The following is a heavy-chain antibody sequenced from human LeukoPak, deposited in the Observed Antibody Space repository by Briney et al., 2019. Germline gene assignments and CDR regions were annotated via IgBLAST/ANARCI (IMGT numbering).Heavy chain of an antibody. D-gene: IGHD3-3*01. J-gene: IGHJ2*01. Sequence: SETLSLTCTVSGGSISSYYWSWIRQPPGKGLEWIGYIYYSGSTNYNPSLKSRATISVDTSKNQFSLKLSSVTAADTAVYYCARVGPYYDFWSGYYTANWYFDLWGRGTLVTVSS. CDR1: GGSISSYY. CDR2: IYYSGST. CDR3: ARVGPYYDFWSGYYTANWYFDL. V-gene: IGHV4-59*01.